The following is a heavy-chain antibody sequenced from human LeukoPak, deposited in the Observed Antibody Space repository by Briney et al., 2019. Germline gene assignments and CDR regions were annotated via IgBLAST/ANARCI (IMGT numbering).Heavy chain of an antibody. Sequence: GGSLRLSCAASGFTFSSYAMHWVRQAPGKGLEWVAVISYDGSNKYYADSVKGRFTISRDNSKNTLYLQMNSLRAEDTAVYYCAKLGGYSSSSGDWGQGTLVTVSS. CDR1: GFTFSSYA. J-gene: IGHJ4*02. V-gene: IGHV3-30-3*02. CDR3: AKLGGYSSSSGD. CDR2: ISYDGSNK. D-gene: IGHD6-6*01.